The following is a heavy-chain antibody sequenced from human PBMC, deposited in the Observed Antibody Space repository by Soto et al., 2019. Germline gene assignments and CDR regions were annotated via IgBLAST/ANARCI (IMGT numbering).Heavy chain of an antibody. V-gene: IGHV3-48*03. CDR2: ISSSGTII. D-gene: IGHD6-13*01. CDR3: VRFGGAAAGPGDY. J-gene: IGHJ4*02. CDR1: EFTFSTYE. Sequence: GGSLRLSCVASEFTFSTYEMNWVRQAPGKGLEWVSYISSSGTIIYYTDSVKGRFTISRDNAKKSLYLQMNSLRAEDTAVYYCVRFGGAAAGPGDYWGQGTLVTVSS.